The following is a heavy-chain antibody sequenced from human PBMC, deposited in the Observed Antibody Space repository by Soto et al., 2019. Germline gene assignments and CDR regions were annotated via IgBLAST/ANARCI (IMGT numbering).Heavy chain of an antibody. J-gene: IGHJ4*02. CDR3: ARESSSSCHDY. CDR1: GYTFTSYG. D-gene: IGHD6-13*01. CDR2: ISAYNGNT. V-gene: IGHV1-18*01. Sequence: QVQLVQSGAEVKKPGASVKVSCKASGYTFTSYGISWVRQAPGQGLEWMGWISAYNGNTHYAQKLQGRVTMTTDTPTSSAYMERRRLRSDDTAVYYCARESSSSCHDYWGQGTLVTVSA.